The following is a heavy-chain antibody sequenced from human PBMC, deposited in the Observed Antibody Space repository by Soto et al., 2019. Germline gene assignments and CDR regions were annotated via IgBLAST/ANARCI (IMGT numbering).Heavy chain of an antibody. CDR3: ASTRIAVAGSYYFDY. CDR2: ISAYNGNT. Sequence: GASVKVSCKASGYTFTSYGISWVRQAPGQGLEWMGWISAYNGNTNYAQKLQGRVTMTTDKSTSTAYMELRSLRSDDTAVYYCASTRIAVAGSYYFDYWGQGTLVTVSS. V-gene: IGHV1-18*01. J-gene: IGHJ4*02. D-gene: IGHD6-19*01. CDR1: GYTFTSYG.